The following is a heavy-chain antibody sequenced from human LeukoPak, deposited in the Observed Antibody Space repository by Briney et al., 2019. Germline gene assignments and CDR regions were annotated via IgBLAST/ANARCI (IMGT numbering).Heavy chain of an antibody. Sequence: GGSLRLSCAASGFTFDDYAMHWVRQAPGKGLEWVSGISWNSGSIGYADSVKGRFTISRDNAKNSLYLQMNSLRAKDTASYYCAKDPQARVKGGNYDSSGYYYSYFDYWGQGTLVTVSS. CDR3: AKDPQARVKGGNYDSSGYYYSYFDY. J-gene: IGHJ4*02. D-gene: IGHD3-22*01. V-gene: IGHV3-9*01. CDR1: GFTFDDYA. CDR2: ISWNSGSI.